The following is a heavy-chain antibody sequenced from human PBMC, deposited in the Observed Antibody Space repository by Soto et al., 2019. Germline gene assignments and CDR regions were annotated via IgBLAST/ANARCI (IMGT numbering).Heavy chain of an antibody. D-gene: IGHD3-3*01. Sequence: TVSGGSISSYYWSWIRQPPGKGLEWIGYIYYSGSTNYNPSLKSRVTISVDTSKNQFSLKLSSVTAADTAVYYCARGGKGYDFWTDPYDAFDIWGQGTMVTVSS. CDR3: ARGGKGYDFWTDPYDAFDI. CDR2: IYYSGST. J-gene: IGHJ3*02. V-gene: IGHV4-59*01. CDR1: GGSISSYY.